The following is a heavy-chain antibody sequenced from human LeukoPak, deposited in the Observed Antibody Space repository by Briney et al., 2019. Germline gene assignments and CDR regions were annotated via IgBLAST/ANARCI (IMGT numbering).Heavy chain of an antibody. Sequence: PSETLSLTCAVYGGSLSGYYWSWIRQPPGKGLEWIGEINHSGSTNYNPSLKSRVTISVDTSKNQFSLKLSSVTAADTAVYYCARVSCSSTSCPDYWGQGTLVTVSS. CDR1: GGSLSGYY. V-gene: IGHV4-34*01. D-gene: IGHD2-2*01. J-gene: IGHJ4*02. CDR3: ARVSCSSTSCPDY. CDR2: INHSGST.